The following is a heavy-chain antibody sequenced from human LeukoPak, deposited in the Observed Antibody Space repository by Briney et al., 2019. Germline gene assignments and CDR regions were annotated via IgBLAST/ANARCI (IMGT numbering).Heavy chain of an antibody. CDR3: TTENPLADYYESSGYFPW. CDR2: IKCKTDGGTT. V-gene: IGHV3-15*01. D-gene: IGHD3-22*01. CDR1: GFTFSNAW. J-gene: IGHJ4*02. Sequence: PGGSLRLSCAASGFTFSNAWMSWVRQAPGKGLEWVGRIKCKTDGGTTDYAAPVKGRFTISRDDSKNKLYLQMNSLKTEDTAVYYCTTENPLADYYESSGYFPWWGQGTLVTVSS.